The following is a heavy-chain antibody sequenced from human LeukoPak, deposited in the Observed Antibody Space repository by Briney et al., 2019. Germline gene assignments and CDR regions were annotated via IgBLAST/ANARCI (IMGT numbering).Heavy chain of an antibody. V-gene: IGHV3-33*01. CDR1: GFTFSSYG. Sequence: GGSLRLSCAASGFTFSSYGMHWVRHAPGKGLEWVAVIWYDGSNKYYADSVKGRFTISRDNSKNTLYLQLNSLRAEDTAVYYCARDPPYCSGGSCYPDYWGQGTLVTVSS. D-gene: IGHD2-15*01. CDR2: IWYDGSNK. CDR3: ARDPPYCSGGSCYPDY. J-gene: IGHJ4*02.